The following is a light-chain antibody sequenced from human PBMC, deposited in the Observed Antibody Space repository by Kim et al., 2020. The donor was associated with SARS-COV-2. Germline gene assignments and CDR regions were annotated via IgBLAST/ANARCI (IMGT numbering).Light chain of an antibody. CDR2: GTF. CDR1: QSVSTN. Sequence: VSPGERATLSCRTSQSVSTNLAWYQQKPGQAPRLLIYGTFTRATGIPPRFSGSGSGTEFTLTISSLQSEDFAIYYCQQYNRWPPYIFGQGTKLEIK. J-gene: IGKJ2*01. V-gene: IGKV3-15*01. CDR3: QQYNRWPPYI.